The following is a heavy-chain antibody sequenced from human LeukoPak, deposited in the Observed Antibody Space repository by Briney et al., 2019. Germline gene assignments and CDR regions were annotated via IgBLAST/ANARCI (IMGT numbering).Heavy chain of an antibody. CDR1: GFNFSGSA. J-gene: IGHJ4*02. CDR2: TRNKAHNYAT. Sequence: PGGSLKLSCAASGFNFSGSAIHWVRQASGKGLEWVGRTRNKAHNYATAYGASVQGRFSISRDESKTTAYLQMNSLKTEDTAVYHCTTLNYVWGTYPPDYWGQGTLVTVSS. V-gene: IGHV3-73*01. D-gene: IGHD3-16*02. CDR3: TTLNYVWGTYPPDY.